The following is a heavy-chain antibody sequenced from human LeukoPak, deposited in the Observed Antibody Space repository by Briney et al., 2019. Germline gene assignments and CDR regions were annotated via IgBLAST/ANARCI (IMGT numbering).Heavy chain of an antibody. CDR2: IKQDGSEA. J-gene: IGHJ6*02. D-gene: IGHD3-16*01. CDR3: ARDQYEVPYYSNYDGMNV. Sequence: GGSLRLSCTASGFTFSYYWMSWVRQAPGKGLEWVANIKQDGSEASYVGSVKGRFTISRDNPRNSPYLQMNSLRAEDTAVYYCARDQYEVPYYSNYDGMNVWGQGTTVIVSS. CDR1: GFTFSYYW. V-gene: IGHV3-7*03.